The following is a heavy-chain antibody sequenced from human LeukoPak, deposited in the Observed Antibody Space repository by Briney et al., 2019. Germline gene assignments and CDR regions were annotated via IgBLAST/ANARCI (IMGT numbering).Heavy chain of an antibody. V-gene: IGHV4-34*01. Sequence: SETLSLTCAVYGGSFSGYYWSWIRQPPGKGLEWIGEINHSGSTNYNPSLKSRVTIAVDTSKNQFSLKLNSVTAADTAVYYCARESYYDSSGYSHDAFDIWGQGTMVTVSS. CDR2: INHSGST. CDR1: GGSFSGYY. CDR3: ARESYYDSSGYSHDAFDI. D-gene: IGHD3-22*01. J-gene: IGHJ3*02.